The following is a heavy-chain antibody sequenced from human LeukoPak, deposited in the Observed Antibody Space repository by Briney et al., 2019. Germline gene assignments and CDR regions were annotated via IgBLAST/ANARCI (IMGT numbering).Heavy chain of an antibody. CDR1: GFTVSSNY. CDR3: TTRHGYSYGYYFDY. Sequence: NSGGSLRLSCAASGFTVSSNYMSWVRQAPGKGLEWVGRIKSKTDGGTTDYAAPVKGRFTISRDDSKSTLYLQMNSLKTEDTAVYYCTTRHGYSYGYYFDYWGQGTLVTVSS. V-gene: IGHV3-15*01. D-gene: IGHD5-18*01. J-gene: IGHJ4*02. CDR2: IKSKTDGGTT.